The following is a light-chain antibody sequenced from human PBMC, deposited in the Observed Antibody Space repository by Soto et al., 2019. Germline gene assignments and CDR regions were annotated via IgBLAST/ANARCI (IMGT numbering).Light chain of an antibody. CDR2: DDN. CDR1: SSNIGAGYD. CDR3: QSYDSSLSSSGV. V-gene: IGLV1-40*01. Sequence: QSVLTQPPSVSGAPGQVVTISCTGSSSNIGAGYDVHWYRQLPGAAPKVLIYDDNDRPSGVPDRFSASKSGTSASLAITGLQAEDEADYYCQSYDSSLSSSGVFGGGTKLTVL. J-gene: IGLJ3*02.